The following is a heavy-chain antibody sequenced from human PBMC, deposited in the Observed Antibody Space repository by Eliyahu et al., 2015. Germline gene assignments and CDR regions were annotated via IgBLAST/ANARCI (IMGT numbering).Heavy chain of an antibody. CDR1: XFXFXSXG. J-gene: IGHJ6*02. Sequence: QVQLVXSGGGVVQPGRSLRLSCAAXXFXFXSXGMHWFRQAPGKGLEWVXVIWYDGSNKYYADSVKGRFTISRDNSKNTLSLQMNSLRAEDTAVYYCAREGLERVHYYGMDVWGQGTTVTVSS. CDR2: IWYDGSNK. CDR3: AREGLERVHYYGMDV. V-gene: IGHV3-33*01. D-gene: IGHD1-1*01.